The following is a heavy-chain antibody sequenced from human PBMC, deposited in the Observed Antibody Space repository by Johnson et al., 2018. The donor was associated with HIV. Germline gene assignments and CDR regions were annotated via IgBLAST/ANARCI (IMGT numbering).Heavy chain of an antibody. CDR2: INWNGGST. Sequence: EVQLLESGGGVVRPGGSLRLSCAASGFTFDDYGMSWVRQAPGKGLEWVSSINWNGGSTGYADSVKGRFTISRDNSKNTVYLEMNSLRAEDTALYYCARDALQLWDTFDIWGQGTLVIVSS. CDR3: ARDALQLWDTFDI. J-gene: IGHJ3*02. CDR1: GFTFDDYG. D-gene: IGHD5-24*01. V-gene: IGHV3-20*04.